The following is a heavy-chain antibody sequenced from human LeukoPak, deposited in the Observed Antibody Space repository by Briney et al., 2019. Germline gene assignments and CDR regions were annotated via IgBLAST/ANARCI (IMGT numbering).Heavy chain of an antibody. CDR3: AKRIQSAMATGY. V-gene: IGHV3-23*01. Sequence: GGSLRLSCAASGFTVSDYSMSWVRQAPGKGLEWVSAISGSGSYTDYADSVKGRFTISRDNSKNTLYLQMNSLRAEDTAVYYCAKRIQSAMATGYWGQGTLVTVSS. J-gene: IGHJ4*02. CDR1: GFTVSDYS. CDR2: ISGSGSYT. D-gene: IGHD5-18*01.